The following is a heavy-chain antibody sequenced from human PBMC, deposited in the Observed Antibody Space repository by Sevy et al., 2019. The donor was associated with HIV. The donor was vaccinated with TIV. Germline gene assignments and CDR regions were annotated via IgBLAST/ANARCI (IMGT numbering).Heavy chain of an antibody. D-gene: IGHD5-12*01. CDR3: VTDPGYRGYDGEMINYYYYGMDV. Sequence: GGSLRLSCAASGFTFSSAWMSWVRQAPGKGLEWVGRIKSEIDGGAIDYAAPVKGRFSISREDSKNTVYVQMNSLKTEVTAVYYCVTDPGYRGYDGEMINYYYYGMDVWGQGTTVTVSS. J-gene: IGHJ6*02. CDR2: IKSEIDGGAI. CDR1: GFTFSSAW. V-gene: IGHV3-15*01.